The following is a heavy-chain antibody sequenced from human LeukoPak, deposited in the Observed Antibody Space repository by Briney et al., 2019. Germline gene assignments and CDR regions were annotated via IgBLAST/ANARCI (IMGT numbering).Heavy chain of an antibody. CDR2: ISGSGGST. V-gene: IGHV3-23*01. J-gene: IGHJ4*02. CDR3: AKYFYDSSTYSFDY. CDR1: GFTFSSYA. D-gene: IGHD3-22*01. Sequence: PGGSLRLSCAASGFTFSSYAMSWVRQVPGKGLEWVSGISGSGGSTFYADSVKGRFTISRDNSKNTLYLQMNSLRAEDTAVYYCAKYFYDSSTYSFDYWGQGTLVTVSS.